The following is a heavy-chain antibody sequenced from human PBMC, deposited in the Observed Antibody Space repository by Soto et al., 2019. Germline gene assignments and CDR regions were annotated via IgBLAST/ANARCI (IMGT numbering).Heavy chain of an antibody. CDR1: GFTFSSYA. CDR2: ISYDGSNK. V-gene: IGHV3-30-3*01. CDR3: ARLEMATIGAFEI. D-gene: IGHD5-12*01. J-gene: IGHJ3*02. Sequence: PGGSLRLSCAASGFTFSSYAMHWVRQAPGKGLEWVAVISYDGSNKYYADSVKGRFTISRDNSKNTLYLQMNSLRAEDTAVYYCARLEMATIGAFEIWGQGKMVTVSS.